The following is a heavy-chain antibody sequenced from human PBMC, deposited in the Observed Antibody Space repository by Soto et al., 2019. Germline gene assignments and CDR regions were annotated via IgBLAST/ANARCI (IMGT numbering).Heavy chain of an antibody. V-gene: IGHV3-48*02. CDR2: ISGSGDTK. D-gene: IGHD2-8*01. Sequence: LRLSCASCGFTFSSCSMNWVRQAPGKGLEWVSFISGSGDTKYYADSVKGRFTISRDNAKNSLYLQMSSLRDEDTAVYYCAKYCSSDVCFDYWGQGTLVTVS. CDR3: AKYCSSDVCFDY. CDR1: GFTFSSCS. J-gene: IGHJ4*02.